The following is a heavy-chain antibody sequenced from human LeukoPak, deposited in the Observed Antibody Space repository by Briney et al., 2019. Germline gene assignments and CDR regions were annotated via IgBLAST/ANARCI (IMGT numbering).Heavy chain of an antibody. J-gene: IGHJ4*01. Sequence: SETLSLTCTVSGGSISSYYWSWIRQPPGKGLEWIGYIYYSGSTNYNPSLKSRVTISVDTSKNQFSLKLSSVTAADTAVYYCATLNCFGYGANFYDFAYLGHPTRVT. CDR3: ATLNCFGYGANFYDFAY. D-gene: IGHD3-10*01. CDR1: GGSISSYY. CDR2: IYYSGST. V-gene: IGHV4-59*01.